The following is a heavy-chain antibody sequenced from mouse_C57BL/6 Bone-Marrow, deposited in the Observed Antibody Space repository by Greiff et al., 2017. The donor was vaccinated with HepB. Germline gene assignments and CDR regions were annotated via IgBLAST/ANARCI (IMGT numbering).Heavy chain of an antibody. D-gene: IGHD1-1*01. J-gene: IGHJ3*01. Sequence: VQLQQPGTELVKPGASVKLSCKASGYTFTSYWMHWVKQRPGQGLEWIGNINPSNGGTNYNEKFKSKATLTVDKSSSTAYMQLSSLTSEDSAVYDCARAPPDYYGSSGWFAYWGQGTLVTVSA. CDR1: GYTFTSYW. CDR2: INPSNGGT. V-gene: IGHV1-53*01. CDR3: ARAPPDYYGSSGWFAY.